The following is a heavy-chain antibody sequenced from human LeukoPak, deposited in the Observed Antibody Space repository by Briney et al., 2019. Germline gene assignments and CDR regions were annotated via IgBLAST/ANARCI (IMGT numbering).Heavy chain of an antibody. CDR3: AIAGDSSTSCYRCFDY. D-gene: IGHD2-2*02. V-gene: IGHV5-51*01. CDR2: IYPGDSDT. CDR1: GSLFTSHW. Sequence: GGSLQISCKGSGSLFTSHWIGGVRRLPGKGLEGMGIIYPGDSDTRYSPSCEGQVTISAGKSISTAYLQWSSLKASDSAMYYCAIAGDSSTSCYRCFDYWGQGTLVTVSS. J-gene: IGHJ4*02.